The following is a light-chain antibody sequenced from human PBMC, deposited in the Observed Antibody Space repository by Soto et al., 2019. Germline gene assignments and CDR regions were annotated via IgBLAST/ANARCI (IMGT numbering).Light chain of an antibody. Sequence: IKMYHSPYSLSATVIDIVTITCQASQSISSWLAWYQQKPGKAPKLLIYKASTLKSGVPSRFSGSGSGTEFTLTISSLQPDDFATYYCQHYNSYSEAFGQGGMVDI. CDR3: QHYNSYSEA. J-gene: IGKJ1*01. V-gene: IGKV1-5*03. CDR1: QSISSW. CDR2: KAS.